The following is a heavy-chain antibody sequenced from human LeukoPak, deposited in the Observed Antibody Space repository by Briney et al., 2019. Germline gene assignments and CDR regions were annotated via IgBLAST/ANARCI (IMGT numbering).Heavy chain of an antibody. CDR2: IYYSGST. CDR1: GGSISSYY. V-gene: IGHV4-59*12. D-gene: IGHD3-22*01. J-gene: IGHJ4*02. Sequence: SETLSLTCTVSGGSISSYYWSWIRQPPGKGLEWIGYIYYSGSTNYNPSLKSRVTISVDTSKNQFSLKLSSVTAADTAVYYCARAISVDYYDSSGYSVYFDYWGQGTLVTVSS. CDR3: ARAISVDYYDSSGYSVYFDY.